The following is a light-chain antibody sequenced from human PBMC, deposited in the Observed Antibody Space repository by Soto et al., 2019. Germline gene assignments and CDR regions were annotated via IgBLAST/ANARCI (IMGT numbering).Light chain of an antibody. CDR1: QTVSSSH. Sequence: EVVLTQSPGTLSLSPGERATLSCRASQTVSSSHLAWYQQKPGQAPRLLIYGASDRGTDVPERFSGSGSETDFTLTISRLEREDFAVYYCQHFGSSPPMYTFGQGTKLEIK. CDR2: GAS. J-gene: IGKJ2*01. V-gene: IGKV3-20*01. CDR3: QHFGSSPPMYT.